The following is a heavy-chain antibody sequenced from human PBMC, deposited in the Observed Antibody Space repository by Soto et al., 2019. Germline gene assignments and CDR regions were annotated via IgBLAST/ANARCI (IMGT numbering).Heavy chain of an antibody. CDR3: AKGKERNNWNYEFWVVENWFDP. CDR2: ISYDGSNK. Sequence: GGSLRLSCAASGFTFSSYGMHWVRQAPGKGLEWVAVISYDGSNKYYADSVKGRFTISRDNSKNTLYLQMNGLRAEDTAVYYCAKGKERNNWNYEFWVVENWFDPWGQGTLVTVSS. V-gene: IGHV3-30*18. CDR1: GFTFSSYG. J-gene: IGHJ5*02. D-gene: IGHD1-7*01.